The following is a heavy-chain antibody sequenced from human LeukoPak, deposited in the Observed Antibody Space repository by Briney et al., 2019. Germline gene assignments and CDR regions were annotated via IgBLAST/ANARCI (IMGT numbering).Heavy chain of an antibody. D-gene: IGHD6-13*01. CDR3: ASAQGSSWYYFDY. Sequence: PSETLSLTCTVSGGSISSYYWSWTRQPPGKGLEWIGYIYYSGSTNYNPSLKSRVTISVDTSKNQFSLKLSSVTAADTAVYYCASAQGSSWYYFDYWGQGTLVTVSS. V-gene: IGHV4-59*01. CDR2: IYYSGST. CDR1: GGSISSYY. J-gene: IGHJ4*02.